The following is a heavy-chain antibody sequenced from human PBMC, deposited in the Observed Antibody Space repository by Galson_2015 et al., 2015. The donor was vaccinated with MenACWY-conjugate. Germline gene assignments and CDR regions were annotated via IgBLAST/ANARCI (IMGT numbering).Heavy chain of an antibody. CDR3: TRVATAGLDY. Sequence: SGYTFTSYYMHWVRQAPGQGLEWVGMINPSGGGTSYGQKFQGRVTMTRDTSTSTVYMELSSLRSEDTAVYYCTRVATAGLDYWGQGTLVTVSS. D-gene: IGHD6-13*01. J-gene: IGHJ4*02. CDR1: GYTFTSYY. V-gene: IGHV1-46*01. CDR2: INPSGGGT.